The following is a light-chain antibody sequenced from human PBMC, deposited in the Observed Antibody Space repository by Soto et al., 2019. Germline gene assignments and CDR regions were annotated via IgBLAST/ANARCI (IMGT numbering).Light chain of an antibody. CDR1: KSLLHSSGYNY. CDR3: MQPLQTPWT. CDR2: LGS. V-gene: IGKV2-28*01. J-gene: IGKJ1*01. Sequence: DIVMTQSPLSLRVTPGEPASFSCRFSKSLLHSSGYNYLHWYLQKQGQSPQLLISLGSDRSSGVPDRFSGSGSGTDFTLNISRVEAEDVGVYYCMQPLQTPWTFGQGTKVEIK.